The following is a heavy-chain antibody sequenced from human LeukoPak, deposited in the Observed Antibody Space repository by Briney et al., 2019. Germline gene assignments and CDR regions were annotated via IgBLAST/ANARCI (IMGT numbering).Heavy chain of an antibody. Sequence: GGSLRLSCAASGFTFSSYDMHWVRQATGKGLERVSAIGTAGDTYYPDSVKGRFTISRENAKNTLYLQMSSLRAEDTAVYFCVRGYSFGPYGMDVWGQGTTVTVSS. J-gene: IGHJ6*02. CDR2: IGTAGDT. D-gene: IGHD2-15*01. CDR1: GFTFSSYD. V-gene: IGHV3-13*04. CDR3: VRGYSFGPYGMDV.